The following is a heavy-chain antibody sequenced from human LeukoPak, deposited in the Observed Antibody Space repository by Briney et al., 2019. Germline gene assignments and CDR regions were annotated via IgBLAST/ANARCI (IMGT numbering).Heavy chain of an antibody. V-gene: IGHV4-34*01. CDR1: GGSLSGYY. J-gene: IGHJ4*02. CDR3: ARIEDCSGGSCYSLGLLDY. D-gene: IGHD2-15*01. CDR2: INHSGST. Sequence: SETLSLTCAVYGGSLSGYYWSWIRQPPGKGLECIGEINHSGSTNYNPSLKSRVTISVDTSKNQFSLKLSSVTAADTAVYYCARIEDCSGGSCYSLGLLDYWGQGTLVTASS.